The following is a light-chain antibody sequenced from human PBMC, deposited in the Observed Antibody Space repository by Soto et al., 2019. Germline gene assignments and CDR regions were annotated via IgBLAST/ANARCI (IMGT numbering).Light chain of an antibody. V-gene: IGKV1-5*01. CDR1: QSISSW. CDR2: DAF. CDR3: QQYNSYSWT. Sequence: DIQMPQSPSTLSASVGDRVTITCRASQSISSWLAWYQQKPGKAPKLLIYDAFSLESGVPSRFSGSGSGTEFTLTISSRQPDDFATYYYQQYNSYSWTFGQGTKVEIK. J-gene: IGKJ1*01.